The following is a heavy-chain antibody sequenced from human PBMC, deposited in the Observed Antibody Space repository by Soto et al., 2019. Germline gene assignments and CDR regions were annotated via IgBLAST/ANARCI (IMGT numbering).Heavy chain of an antibody. V-gene: IGHV5-10-1*01. CDR2: IDPSDSYT. CDR3: ARQPTKSITGTVRFDP. J-gene: IGHJ5*02. CDR1: GYSFTSYW. D-gene: IGHD1-7*01. Sequence: LGESLKISCKGSGYSFTSYWISWVRQMPGKGLEWMGRIDPSDSYTNYSPSFQGHVTISADKSISTAYLQWSSLKASDTAMYYCARQPTKSITGTVRFDPWGQGTLVTVSS.